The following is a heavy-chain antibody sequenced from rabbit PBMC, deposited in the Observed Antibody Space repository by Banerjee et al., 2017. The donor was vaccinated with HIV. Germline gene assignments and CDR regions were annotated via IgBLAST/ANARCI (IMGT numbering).Heavy chain of an antibody. CDR3: ARAVAYASGSGYYNL. V-gene: IGHV1S45*01. D-gene: IGHD1-1*01. J-gene: IGHJ4*01. Sequence: QEQLEESGGDLVKPEGSLTLTCTASGFSFSSSYWIWWVRQAPGKGLEWIACVDAGSGGSAYYASWAKGRFTISKTSSTTVTLQMTSLTAADTATYFCARAVAYASGSGYYNLWGPGTLVTVS. CDR2: VDAGSGGSA. CDR1: GFSFSSSYW.